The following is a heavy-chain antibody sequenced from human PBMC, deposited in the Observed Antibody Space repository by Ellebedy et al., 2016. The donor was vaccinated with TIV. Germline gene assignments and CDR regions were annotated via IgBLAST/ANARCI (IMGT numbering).Heavy chain of an antibody. CDR2: MNPNSGNT. CDR3: ASRSHFYFYFAMDV. CDR1: GYTFTDYD. J-gene: IGHJ6*02. V-gene: IGHV1-8*01. Sequence: ASVKVSXKASGYTFTDYDMNWVRQASGQGLEWMGYMNPNSGNTGYAQKFQGRVTFTRNTSISTAYMELSSLRSDDTAVYYCASRSHFYFYFAMDVWGQGTTVTVSS.